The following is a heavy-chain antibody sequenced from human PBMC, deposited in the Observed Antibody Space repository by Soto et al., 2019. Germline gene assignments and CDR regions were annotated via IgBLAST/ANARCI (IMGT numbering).Heavy chain of an antibody. J-gene: IGHJ1*01. CDR2: IYSGGTT. D-gene: IGHD6-13*01. Sequence: GGSLRLSCAASGFTVSSNYMSWVRQAPGKGLEWVSLIYSGGTTDYADSVKGRFTISRDNSKNTLYLQMNSLRAEDTAVYYCAKGADSSGWYEYFRHWGQGTLVTVSS. V-gene: IGHV3-66*01. CDR3: AKGADSSGWYEYFRH. CDR1: GFTVSSNY.